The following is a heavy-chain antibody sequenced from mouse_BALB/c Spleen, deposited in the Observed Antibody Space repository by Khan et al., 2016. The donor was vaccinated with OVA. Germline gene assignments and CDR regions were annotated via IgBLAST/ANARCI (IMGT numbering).Heavy chain of an antibody. J-gene: IGHJ3*01. Sequence: EVQLQESGPEVVKPGASVKMSCRTSGYTFTDYSLDWLKQSHGKSLEWIGYIFPNTGDTVYNQKFKTKATLTVNISSSTTHMELRSLTSEDSAVYYCARSGYGSFAYWGQGTLVTVSA. D-gene: IGHD1-2*01. CDR1: GYTFTDYS. V-gene: IGHV1S29*02. CDR3: ARSGYGSFAY. CDR2: IFPNTGDT.